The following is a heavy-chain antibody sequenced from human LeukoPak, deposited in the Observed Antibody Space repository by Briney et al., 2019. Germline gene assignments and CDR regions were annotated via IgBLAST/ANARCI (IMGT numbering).Heavy chain of an antibody. CDR3: ARYRDDWNDDLFDY. CDR2: IYSGGST. CDR1: GFTVSSNY. Sequence: GGSLRLSCAASGFTVSSNYMSWVRQAPGKGLEWVSVIYSGGSTYYADSVKGRFTISRDNSKNTLYRQMNSLRAEDTAVYYCARYRDDWNDDLFDYWGQGTLVTVSS. V-gene: IGHV3-53*01. J-gene: IGHJ4*02. D-gene: IGHD1-1*01.